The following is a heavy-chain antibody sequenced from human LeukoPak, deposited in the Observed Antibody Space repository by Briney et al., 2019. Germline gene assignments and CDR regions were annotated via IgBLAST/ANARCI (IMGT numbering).Heavy chain of an antibody. J-gene: IGHJ2*01. Sequence: SETLSLTCTVSGGSISSSSYYWGWIRQPPGKGLEWIGSIYYSGSTYYNPSLKSRVTISVDASKNQFSLKLSSVTAADTAAYYCARHGLTTYRTIYWYFDLWGRGTLVTVSS. CDR3: ARHGLTTYRTIYWYFDL. V-gene: IGHV4-39*01. CDR1: GGSISSSSYY. CDR2: IYYSGST. D-gene: IGHD4-11*01.